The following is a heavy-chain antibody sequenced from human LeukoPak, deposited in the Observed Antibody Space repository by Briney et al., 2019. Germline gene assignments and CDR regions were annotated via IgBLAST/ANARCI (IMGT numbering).Heavy chain of an antibody. CDR1: GYTFTSYD. CDR2: VNPNSGNT. D-gene: IGHD6-6*01. Sequence: GASVKVSCKASGYTFTSYDINWVRQATGQGLEWMGWVNPNSGNTGYAQKFQGRVTMTRNTSISTAYMELSSLRSEGTAVYYCARGLRGVLAARPRRYYYYYMDVWGKGTTVTVSS. V-gene: IGHV1-8*01. CDR3: ARGLRGVLAARPRRYYYYYMDV. J-gene: IGHJ6*03.